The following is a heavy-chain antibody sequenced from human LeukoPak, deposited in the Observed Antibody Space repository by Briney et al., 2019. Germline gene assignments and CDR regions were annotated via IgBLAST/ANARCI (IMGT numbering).Heavy chain of an antibody. D-gene: IGHD4-17*01. Sequence: GGSLRLSCAASGFTFSSYSMNWVRQAPGKGLEWVSSISSSSYIYYADSVKGRFTISRDNAKDSLYLQMNSLRAEDTAVYYCAREESTDFDYWGQGTLVTVSS. CDR3: AREESTDFDY. CDR1: GFTFSSYS. CDR2: ISSSSYI. V-gene: IGHV3-21*01. J-gene: IGHJ4*02.